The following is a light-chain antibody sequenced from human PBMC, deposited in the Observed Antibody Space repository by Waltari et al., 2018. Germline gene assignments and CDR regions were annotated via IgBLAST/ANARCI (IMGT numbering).Light chain of an antibody. CDR3: QVWDSSNDHPVV. CDR1: DIGSQT. J-gene: IGLJ2*01. CDR2: YDS. Sequence: SYVLTQPPSVSVAPGKTARVIWGGNDIGSQTGTWYQQKPGQAPVVVISYDSDRPSGIPERFAGSNSGDTATLTIRRVEAGDEADYYCQVWDSSNDHPVVFGGGTKLTVL. V-gene: IGLV3-21*04.